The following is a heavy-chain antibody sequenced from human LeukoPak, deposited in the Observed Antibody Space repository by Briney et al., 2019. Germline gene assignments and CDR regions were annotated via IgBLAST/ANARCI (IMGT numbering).Heavy chain of an antibody. CDR2: ISYDGSNK. D-gene: IGHD2-2*01. CDR1: GFTFSSYA. CDR3: ARGHMRHSHCSSTSCLGAFDI. Sequence: GGSLRLSCAASGFTFSSYAMHWVRQAPGKGLEWVAVISYDGSNKYYADSVKGRFTISRDNSKNTLYLQMNSLRAEDTAVYYCARGHMRHSHCSSTSCLGAFDIWGQGTMVTVSS. V-gene: IGHV3-30-3*01. J-gene: IGHJ3*02.